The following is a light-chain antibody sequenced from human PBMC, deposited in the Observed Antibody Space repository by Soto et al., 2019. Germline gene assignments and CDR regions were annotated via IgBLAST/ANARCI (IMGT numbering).Light chain of an antibody. CDR1: QSINNW. CDR3: QQYNTS. J-gene: IGKJ2*01. V-gene: IGKV1-5*01. Sequence: DIQMTQSPSTLSASVGDRVTITCRASQSINNWLAWYQQKPGKAPKLLIYDASTLESGVPSRFSGSGSGTEFTLTISSLQPEDFATYYCQQYNTSFGQGTKLEIK. CDR2: DAS.